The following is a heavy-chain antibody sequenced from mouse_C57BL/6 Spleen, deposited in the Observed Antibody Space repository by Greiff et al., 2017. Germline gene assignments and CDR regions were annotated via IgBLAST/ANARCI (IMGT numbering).Heavy chain of an antibody. D-gene: IGHD2-1*01. J-gene: IGHJ1*03. CDR2: IFPGSGST. CDR1: GYTFTDYY. V-gene: IGHV1-75*01. Sequence: QVQLQQSGPELVKPGASVKISCKASGYTFTDYYINWVKQRPGQGLEWIGWIFPGSGSTYYNEKFKGKATLTVDKSSSTAYMLLSSLTSEDSAVXFCARSGYYGNSNWYFDVWGTGTTVTVSS. CDR3: ARSGYYGNSNWYFDV.